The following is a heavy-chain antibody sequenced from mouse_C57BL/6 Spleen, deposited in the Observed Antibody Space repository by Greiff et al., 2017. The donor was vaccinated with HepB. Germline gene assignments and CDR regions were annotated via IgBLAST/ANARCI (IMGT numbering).Heavy chain of an antibody. V-gene: IGHV1-63*01. CDR3: ARTGYGSSEGYYFDY. CDR1: GYTFTNYW. J-gene: IGHJ2*01. D-gene: IGHD1-1*01. Sequence: QVQLQQSGAELVRPGTSVKMSCKASGYTFTNYWIGWAKQRPGHGLEWIGDIYPGGGYTNYNEKFKGKATLTADKSSSTAYMQFSSLTSEDSAIYYCARTGYGSSEGYYFDYWGQGTTLTVSS. CDR2: IYPGGGYT.